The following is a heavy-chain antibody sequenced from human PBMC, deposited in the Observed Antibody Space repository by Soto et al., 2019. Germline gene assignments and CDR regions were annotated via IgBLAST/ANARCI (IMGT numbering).Heavy chain of an antibody. Sequence: KTGGSLRLSCAASGFTFSSYSMNWVRQAPGKGLEWVSSISSSSSYIYYADSVKGRFTISISTAHLQWSSLKASDTAMYYCARVNDDYGFDYWGQGTLVTVSS. J-gene: IGHJ4*02. D-gene: IGHD4-17*01. V-gene: IGHV3-21*04. CDR1: GFTFSSYS. CDR3: ARVNDDYGFDY. CDR2: ISSSSSYI.